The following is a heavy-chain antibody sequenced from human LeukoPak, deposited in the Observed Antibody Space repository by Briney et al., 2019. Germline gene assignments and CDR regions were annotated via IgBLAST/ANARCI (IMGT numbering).Heavy chain of an antibody. CDR3: ARVGAVSYYFDY. V-gene: IGHV3-21*01. Sequence: GGSLRLSCAASGFTFTSYWMGWVRQAPGKGLEWVSSITSSSSYIYYADSVKGRFTISRDNAKNSLYLQMNSLRAEDTAVYYCARVGAVSYYFDYWGQGTLVTVSS. J-gene: IGHJ4*02. D-gene: IGHD1-26*01. CDR1: GFTFTSYW. CDR2: ITSSSSYI.